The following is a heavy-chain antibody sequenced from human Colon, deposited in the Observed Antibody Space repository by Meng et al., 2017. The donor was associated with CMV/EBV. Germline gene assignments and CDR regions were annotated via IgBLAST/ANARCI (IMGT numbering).Heavy chain of an antibody. V-gene: IGHV4-39*07. CDR2: IYYSGST. D-gene: IGHD3-3*01. Sequence: QVQLQGSGPGLVKPSETLSLTCTVSGGSISSSSYYWGWIRQPPGKGLEWIGSIYYSGSTYYNPSLKSRVTISVDTSKNQFSLKLSSVTAADTAVYYCARATLTIFGVVIPPHWFDPWGQGTLVTVSS. CDR1: GGSISSSSYY. CDR3: ARATLTIFGVVIPPHWFDP. J-gene: IGHJ5*02.